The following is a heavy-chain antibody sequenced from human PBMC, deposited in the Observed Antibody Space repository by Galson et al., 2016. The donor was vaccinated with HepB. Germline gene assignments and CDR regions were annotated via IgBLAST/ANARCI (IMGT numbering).Heavy chain of an antibody. V-gene: IGHV3-23*01. CDR3: ANEVIWLQSHVYFAL. CDR1: GFTFSSYA. Sequence: SLRLSCAASGFTFSSYAMSWVRQAPGKGLDWVSAVSADGGRTYYADSVKGRFTISRDNSKTTLFLQMNSLTVEDTAIYYCANEVIWLQSHVYFALWGRGNLVTVSS. J-gene: IGHJ4*01. CDR2: VSADGGRT. D-gene: IGHD5-24*01.